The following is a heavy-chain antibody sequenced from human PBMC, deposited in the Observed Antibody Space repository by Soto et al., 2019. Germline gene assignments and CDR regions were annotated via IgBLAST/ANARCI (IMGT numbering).Heavy chain of an antibody. J-gene: IGHJ4*02. D-gene: IGHD6-25*01. Sequence: ESLKIAFKGSGYSFTSYWIGWVRQIPGKGLEWMGIIYPGDSDTRYSPSFQGQVTISADKSISTAYLQWSSLKASDTAMYYCARHVENPYSSEPDYWGQGTLVTVSS. V-gene: IGHV5-51*01. CDR1: GYSFTSYW. CDR2: IYPGDSDT. CDR3: ARHVENPYSSEPDY.